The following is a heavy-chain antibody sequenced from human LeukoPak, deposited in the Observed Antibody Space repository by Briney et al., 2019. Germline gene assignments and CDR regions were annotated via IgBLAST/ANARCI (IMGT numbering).Heavy chain of an antibody. CDR3: ARDRASGSTTGDY. J-gene: IGHJ4*02. Sequence: GASVKASCKASGYTFTGYYMHWVRQAPGQGLEWMGRINPNSGGTNYAQKLQGRVTMTTDTSTSTAYMELRSLRSDDTAVYYCARDRASGSTTGDYWGQGTLVTVSS. V-gene: IGHV1-2*06. D-gene: IGHD1-26*01. CDR2: INPNSGGT. CDR1: GYTFTGYY.